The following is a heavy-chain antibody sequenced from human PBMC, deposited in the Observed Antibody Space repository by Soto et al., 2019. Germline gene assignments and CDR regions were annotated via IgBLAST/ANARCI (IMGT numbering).Heavy chain of an antibody. D-gene: IGHD1-26*01. V-gene: IGHV4-39*01. CDR2: MYYSGSI. J-gene: IGHJ3*02. Sequence: QVQLQESGPGLVKPSETLSLTCTVSGGSISSSNYYWGWIRQPPGKVLEWIGNMYYSGSINYNPSLKSRVTISLDSSKNQFSLRVSSVTAADTAVYYCARQVYSGSYGAFDIWGQGTMVTVSS. CDR3: ARQVYSGSYGAFDI. CDR1: GGSISSSNYY.